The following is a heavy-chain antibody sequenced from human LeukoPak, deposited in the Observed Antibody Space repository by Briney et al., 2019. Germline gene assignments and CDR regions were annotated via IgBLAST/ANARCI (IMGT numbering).Heavy chain of an antibody. CDR1: GYTFTSYY. CDR3: ARVVGWTAMEY. CDR2: INPNSGGT. Sequence: ASVKVSCKTSGYTFTSYYIHWLRQAPGQRFEWMGWINPNSGGTNYAQKFQGRVTMTRDTSISTAYMELSRLRSDDTAVYYCARVVGWTAMEYWGQGTLVTVSS. D-gene: IGHD5-18*01. V-gene: IGHV1-2*02. J-gene: IGHJ4*02.